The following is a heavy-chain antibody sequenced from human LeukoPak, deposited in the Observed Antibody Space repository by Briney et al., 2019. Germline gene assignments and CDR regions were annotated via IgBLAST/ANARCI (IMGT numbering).Heavy chain of an antibody. D-gene: IGHD4-23*01. J-gene: IGHJ3*02. V-gene: IGHV2-70*11. Sequence: SGPALFKPTQTLTLTCTFPGFSLSTSGMCVSWIRQPPEKTLELLASIDWDDDKYYSTSLKTRLTISKDTSKNQVVLTMTNIDPLDTATYYCGRIRRTTVVTAGAFDIWGQGTMVTVSS. CDR1: GFSLSTSGMC. CDR3: GRIRRTTVVTAGAFDI. CDR2: IDWDDDK.